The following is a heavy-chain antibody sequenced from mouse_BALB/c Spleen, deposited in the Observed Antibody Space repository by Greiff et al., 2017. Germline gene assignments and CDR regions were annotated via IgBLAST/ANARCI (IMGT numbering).Heavy chain of an antibody. Sequence: VRLKQSGTVLARPGASVKMSCKASGYTFTSYWMHWVKQRPGQGLEWIGAIYPGNSDTSYNQKFKGKAKLTAVTSTSTAYMELSSLTNEDSAVYYCTNYYGNYWYFDVWGAGTTVTVSS. CDR2: IYPGNSDT. J-gene: IGHJ1*01. D-gene: IGHD2-1*01. V-gene: IGHV1-5*01. CDR3: TNYYGNYWYFDV. CDR1: GYTFTSYW.